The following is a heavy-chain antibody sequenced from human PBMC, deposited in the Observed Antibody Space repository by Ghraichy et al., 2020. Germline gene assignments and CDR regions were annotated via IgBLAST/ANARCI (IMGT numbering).Heavy chain of an antibody. Sequence: ASVKVSCKASGYTFTSYGISWVRQAPGQGLEWMGWISAYNGNTNYAQKLQGRVTMTTDTSTSTAYMELRSLRSDDTAVYYCARVGAAAGTPYYYYGMDVWGQGTPVTVSS. CDR3: ARVGAAAGTPYYYYGMDV. CDR1: GYTFTSYG. D-gene: IGHD6-13*01. CDR2: ISAYNGNT. J-gene: IGHJ6*02. V-gene: IGHV1-18*01.